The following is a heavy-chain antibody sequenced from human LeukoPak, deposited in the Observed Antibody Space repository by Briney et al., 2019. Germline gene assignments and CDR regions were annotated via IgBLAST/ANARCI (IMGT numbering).Heavy chain of an antibody. CDR1: GGSISSGGYY. D-gene: IGHD5-24*01. Sequence: SETLSLTCTVSGGSISSGGYYWSWIRQHPGKGLEWIGYIYYSGSTYYNPSLKSRVTISVDTSKNQFSLKLSSVTAADTAVYYCAIELRRDGDSVKRPWGQGTLVTVSS. CDR2: IYYSGST. CDR3: AIELRRDGDSVKRP. J-gene: IGHJ5*02. V-gene: IGHV4-31*03.